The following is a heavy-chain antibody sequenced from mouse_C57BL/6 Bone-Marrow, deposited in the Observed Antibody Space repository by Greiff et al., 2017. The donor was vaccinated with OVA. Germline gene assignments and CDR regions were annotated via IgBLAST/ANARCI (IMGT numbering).Heavy chain of an antibody. V-gene: IGHV1-50*01. J-gene: IGHJ4*01. CDR1: GYTFTSYW. CDR2: IDPSDSYT. CDR3: AINYADYAMDY. D-gene: IGHD1-1*01. Sequence: VQLQQPGAELVKPGASVKLSCKASGYTFTSYWMQWVKQRPGQGLEWIGEIDPSDSYTNYNQKFKGKATLTVDKSSSTAYMQLSSLTSEDSAVYYCAINYADYAMDYWGQGTSVTVSS.